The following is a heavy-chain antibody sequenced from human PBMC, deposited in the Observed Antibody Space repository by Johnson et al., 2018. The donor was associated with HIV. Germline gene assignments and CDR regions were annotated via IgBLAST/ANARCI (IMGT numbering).Heavy chain of an antibody. CDR3: ARGLIAVAGFDAFDI. V-gene: IGHV3-66*01. CDR1: GFTVTTKY. J-gene: IGHJ3*02. Sequence: VQLVESGGGVVQPGKSLRLSCAASGFTVTTKYMSWVRQAPGKGLEWVSVIYSGGSTYYADSVKGRFTISRDNSKNTLYLQMNSLRAGDTAVYYCARGLIAVAGFDAFDIWGQGTMVTVSS. CDR2: IYSGGST. D-gene: IGHD6-19*01.